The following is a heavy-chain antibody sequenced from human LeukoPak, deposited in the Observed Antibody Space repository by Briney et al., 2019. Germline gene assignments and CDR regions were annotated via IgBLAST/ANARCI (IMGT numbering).Heavy chain of an antibody. CDR3: ARDLNTYYDFSNYYYYMDV. CDR1: GFTFSSYA. CDR2: ISYDGSNK. Sequence: PGGSLRLSCAASGFTFSSYAMHWVRQAPGKGLEWVAVISYDGSNKYYADSVKGRFTISRDNSKNTLYLQMNSLRAEDTAVYYCARDLNTYYDFSNYYYYMDVWGKGTTVTVSS. V-gene: IGHV3-30-3*01. D-gene: IGHD3-3*01. J-gene: IGHJ6*03.